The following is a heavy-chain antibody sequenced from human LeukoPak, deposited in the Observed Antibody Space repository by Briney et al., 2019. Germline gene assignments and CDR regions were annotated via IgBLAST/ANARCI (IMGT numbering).Heavy chain of an antibody. D-gene: IGHD1-14*01. J-gene: IGHJ5*02. CDR2: IYYSGST. CDR3: ARDLSVKIGFATHRPFDP. CDR1: GGSISSSSYY. Sequence: SETLSLTCTVSGGSISSSSYYWGWIRQPPGKGLEWIGSIYYSGSTYYNPSLKSRVTISLDESKNQFSLKLSSVTAADTAVYYCARDLSVKIGFATHRPFDPWGQGTLVTVSS. V-gene: IGHV4-39*07.